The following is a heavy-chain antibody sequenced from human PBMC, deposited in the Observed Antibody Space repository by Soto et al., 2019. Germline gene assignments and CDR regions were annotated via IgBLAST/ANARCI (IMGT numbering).Heavy chain of an antibody. CDR3: ARVPKGNWFDP. D-gene: IGHD2-2*01. J-gene: IGHJ5*02. V-gene: IGHV1-46*01. Sequence: QVQLVQSGAEVKKPGASVKVSCKASGYTFTSYYMHWVRQAHGQGLEWMGIINPSGGSTSYAQKFKGRVTMTRDTSTSTVYMELSSLSSEDTAVYYCARVPKGNWFDPWGQGTLVTVSS. CDR2: INPSGGST. CDR1: GYTFTSYY.